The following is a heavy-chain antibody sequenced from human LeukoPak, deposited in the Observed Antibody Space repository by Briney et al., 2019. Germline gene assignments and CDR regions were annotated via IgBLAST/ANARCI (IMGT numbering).Heavy chain of an antibody. D-gene: IGHD6-19*01. CDR1: GGSFSGYY. CDR2: INHSGST. CDR3: AAQWLGTIRWFDP. Sequence: SETLSLTCAVYGGSFSGYYWSWIRQPPGKGLEWIGEINHSGSTTYNPSLKSRVTISVDTSKNQFSLKLRSVTAADTAVYYCAAQWLGTIRWFDPWGQGTLVTVSS. V-gene: IGHV4-34*01. J-gene: IGHJ5*02.